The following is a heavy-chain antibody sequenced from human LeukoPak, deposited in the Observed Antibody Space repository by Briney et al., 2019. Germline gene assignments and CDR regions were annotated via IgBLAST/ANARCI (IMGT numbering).Heavy chain of an antibody. CDR3: AKDPSGSYSPFDY. J-gene: IGHJ4*02. Sequence: QSGGSLRLSCAPSGFTFSSYAMSGVRQAPGGGLEWVSPISGSGGSTYYADSVKGRFTISRDNSKNTLYLQMNSLRAEDTAVYYCAKDPSGSYSPFDYWGQGTLVTVSS. V-gene: IGHV3-23*01. CDR1: GFTFSSYA. CDR2: ISGSGGST. D-gene: IGHD1-26*01.